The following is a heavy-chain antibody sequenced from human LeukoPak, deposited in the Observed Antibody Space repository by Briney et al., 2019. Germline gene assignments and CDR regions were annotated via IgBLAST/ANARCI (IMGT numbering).Heavy chain of an antibody. J-gene: IGHJ4*02. V-gene: IGHV1-69*13. CDR2: ITPIFGTA. Sequence: SVKVSCKASGGTFRSSAISWVRQAPGQGLEWMGGITPIFGTANYAQKFQGRVTITAVESMSTAYMELSSLRSEDTAVYYCARGWLAETTVVTPYNYWGQGTLVTVSS. D-gene: IGHD4-23*01. CDR1: GGTFRSSA. CDR3: ARGWLAETTVVTPYNY.